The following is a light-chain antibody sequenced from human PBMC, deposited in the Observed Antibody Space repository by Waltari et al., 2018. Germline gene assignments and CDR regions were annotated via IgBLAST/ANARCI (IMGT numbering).Light chain of an antibody. J-gene: IGKJ1*01. Sequence: EIVMTLSPATRSVSPGDRASLSCSASQSVSSNLAWYQQKPGQAPRLLIYGASTRATGIPARFSGSGSGTEFTLTISSLQSEDFAVYYCQQYNNWLKTFGQGTKVEIK. CDR1: QSVSSN. CDR3: QQYNNWLKT. CDR2: GAS. V-gene: IGKV3-15*01.